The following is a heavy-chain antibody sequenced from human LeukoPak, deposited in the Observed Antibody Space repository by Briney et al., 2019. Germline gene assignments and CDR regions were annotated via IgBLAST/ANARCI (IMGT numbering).Heavy chain of an antibody. CDR3: ARRGRITIFGVVILGAEDNWFDP. CDR2: IYYSGST. D-gene: IGHD3-3*01. J-gene: IGHJ5*02. Sequence: PSETLSLTCTVSGGSISSSSYYWGWIRQPPGKGLEWIGSIYYSGSTYYNPSLKSRVTISVDTSKNQFSLKLSSVTAADTAVYYCARRGRITIFGVVILGAEDNWFDPWGQGTLVTVSS. CDR1: GGSISSSSYY. V-gene: IGHV4-39*01.